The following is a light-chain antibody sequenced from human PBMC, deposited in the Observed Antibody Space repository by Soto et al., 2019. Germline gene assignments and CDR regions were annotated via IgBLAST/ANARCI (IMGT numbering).Light chain of an antibody. CDR3: QQYNNWPIT. V-gene: IGKV3-15*01. Sequence: EIVMTQSAATRSVDPGDSATLSCRASQSVSSNLAWYQQKPGQAPRLLIYGASTRATGIPARFSGSGSGTEFTLTISSLQSEDFAFYYCQQYNNWPITFCQGTRLEIK. CDR1: QSVSSN. J-gene: IGKJ5*01. CDR2: GAS.